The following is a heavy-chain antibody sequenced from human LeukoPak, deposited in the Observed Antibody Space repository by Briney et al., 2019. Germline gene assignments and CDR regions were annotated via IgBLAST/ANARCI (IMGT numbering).Heavy chain of an antibody. V-gene: IGHV4-39*01. CDR3: ARGSYYYGMDV. CDR2: IYYSGST. CDR1: GGSISSSSYY. Sequence: SETLSLTCTVSGGSISSSSYYWGWIRQPPGKGLEWIGSIYYSGSTYYNPSLKSRVTISVDTSKNQFSLKLSSVTAADTAVYYCARGSYYYGMDVWGQGTTVTVSS. J-gene: IGHJ6*02.